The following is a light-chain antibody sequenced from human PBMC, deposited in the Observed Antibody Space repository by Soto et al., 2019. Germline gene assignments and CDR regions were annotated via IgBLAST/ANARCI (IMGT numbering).Light chain of an antibody. V-gene: IGKV3-15*01. CDR1: QSVSNN. CDR3: QQYHNWPFT. J-gene: IGKJ3*01. CDR2: GAS. Sequence: EIVMTQSLATLSVSPGEGATLSCRASQSVSNNLAWYQQKPGQAPRLLVYGASTRATGIPARFTGSGSETEFTLTISSLQSEDFAVYYCQQYHNWPFTFGPGTKVDI.